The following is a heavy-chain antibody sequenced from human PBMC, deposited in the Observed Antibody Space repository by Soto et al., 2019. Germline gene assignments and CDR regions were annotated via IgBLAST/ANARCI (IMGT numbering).Heavy chain of an antibody. CDR2: INDRGSI. D-gene: IGHD3-9*01. CDR1: GGSFSGYY. Sequence: QVQLQQWGAGPLRPLETLSLTCGVSGGSFSGYYWAWIRQSQGMGLEWIGEINDRGSIKYNPSLKRRVSISVYTSKTHYSLMLRSVTAADTAVYYVARESHDILTGPPWVWYFNLWGRGTLVTVSS. V-gene: IGHV4-34*01. J-gene: IGHJ2*01. CDR3: ARESHDILTGPPWVWYFNL.